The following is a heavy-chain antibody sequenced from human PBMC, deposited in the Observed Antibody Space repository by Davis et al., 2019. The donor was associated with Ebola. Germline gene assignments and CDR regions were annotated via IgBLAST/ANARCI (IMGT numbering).Heavy chain of an antibody. CDR1: GFTFSSYC. J-gene: IGHJ4*02. Sequence: GESLKISCAASGFTFSSYCMPSVRQAPGKGLEWVAVIWYDGSTKYDADSVKGRFTISRDNSKNTLYLQMNSLRAEDTAVYYCAREMLNVPDYWGQGTLVTVSS. V-gene: IGHV3-33*08. CDR2: IWYDGSTK. CDR3: AREMLNVPDY. D-gene: IGHD1-1*01.